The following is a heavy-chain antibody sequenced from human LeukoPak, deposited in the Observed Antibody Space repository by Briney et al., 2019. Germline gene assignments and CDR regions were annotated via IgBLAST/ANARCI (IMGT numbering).Heavy chain of an antibody. CDR1: GFTFGDYA. J-gene: IGHJ6*03. V-gene: IGHV3-49*03. CDR3: TSYGDYVGHYYYYYMDV. Sequence: PGGSLRLSCTASGFTFGDYAMSWFRQAPGKGLEWVGFIRSKAYGGTTEYAASVKGRFTISRDDSKSIAYLQMNSLKTEDTAVYYCTSYGDYVGHYYYYYMDVWGKGTTVTVSS. CDR2: IRSKAYGGTT. D-gene: IGHD4-17*01.